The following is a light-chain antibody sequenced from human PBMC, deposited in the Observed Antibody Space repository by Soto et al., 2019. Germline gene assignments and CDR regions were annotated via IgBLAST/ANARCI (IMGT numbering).Light chain of an antibody. Sequence: QSVLTQSSSASASLGSSVKLTCTLSRGHSSYIIAWHQQQPGKAPRYLMKLEGSGSYNKGSGVPDRFSGSSSGADRYLTISNLQFEDEADYYCETWDSNTWVFGGGTNLTVL. CDR3: ETWDSNTWV. CDR2: LEGSGSY. J-gene: IGLJ3*02. V-gene: IGLV4-60*02. CDR1: RGHSSYI.